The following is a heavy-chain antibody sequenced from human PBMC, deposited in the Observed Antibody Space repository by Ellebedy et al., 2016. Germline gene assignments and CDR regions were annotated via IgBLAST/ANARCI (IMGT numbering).Heavy chain of an antibody. V-gene: IGHV3-66*01. CDR2: IYSGGST. D-gene: IGHD6-19*01. Sequence: GGSLRLSCAASGFTVSSNYMSWVRQAPGKGLEWVSVIYSGGSTYYADSVKGRFTISRDNSKNTLYLQMNSLRAEDTAVYYCARDRRVGSSGVRDAFDIWGQGTMVTVSS. CDR1: GFTVSSNY. J-gene: IGHJ3*02. CDR3: ARDRRVGSSGVRDAFDI.